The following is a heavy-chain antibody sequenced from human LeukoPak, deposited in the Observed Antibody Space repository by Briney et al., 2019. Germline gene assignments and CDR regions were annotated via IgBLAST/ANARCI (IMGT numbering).Heavy chain of an antibody. CDR3: ANLPLQLWPDDAFDI. J-gene: IGHJ3*02. Sequence: PGGSLRLSCAASGFTFSSYGMHWVRQAPGKGLEWVAVISYDGSNKYYADSVKGRFTISRDNSKNTLYLQMNGLSAEDTAVYYCANLPLQLWPDDAFDIWGQGTMATVSS. CDR2: ISYDGSNK. CDR1: GFTFSSYG. D-gene: IGHD5-18*01. V-gene: IGHV3-30*18.